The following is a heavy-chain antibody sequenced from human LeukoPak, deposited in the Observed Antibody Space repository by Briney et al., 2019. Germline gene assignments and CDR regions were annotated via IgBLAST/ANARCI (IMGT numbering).Heavy chain of an antibody. Sequence: GGSLRLSCTASGYSFSGYSMNWVRQAPGKGLEWVAFIRYDGSNKYYADSVKGRFTISRDNSKNTLYLQMNSLRAEDTAVYYCAKDGIRFLEWPPQDAFDIWGQGTMVTVSS. D-gene: IGHD3-3*01. V-gene: IGHV3-30*02. CDR1: GYSFSGYS. CDR3: AKDGIRFLEWPPQDAFDI. CDR2: IRYDGSNK. J-gene: IGHJ3*02.